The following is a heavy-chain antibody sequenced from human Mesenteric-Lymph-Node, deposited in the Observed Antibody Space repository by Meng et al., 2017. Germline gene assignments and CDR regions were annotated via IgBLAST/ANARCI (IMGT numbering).Heavy chain of an antibody. D-gene: IGHD3-22*01. Sequence: GESLKISCAASGFTFSSYEMNWVRQAPGKGLEWVSYISSSGSTIYYADSVKGRFTISRAHSKNSQYLKMNSLRAEDTAVYSCAREGYVSSGLLYYYYGMDVWGQGTMVTVSS. CDR1: GFTFSSYE. CDR3: AREGYVSSGLLYYYYGMDV. V-gene: IGHV3-48*03. J-gene: IGHJ6*02. CDR2: ISSSGSTI.